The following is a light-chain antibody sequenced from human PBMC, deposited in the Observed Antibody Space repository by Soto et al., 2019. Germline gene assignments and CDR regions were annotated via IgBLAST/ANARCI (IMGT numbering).Light chain of an antibody. Sequence: QSALTQPASVSGSPGQSITISCTGTSSDVGGYNYVTWYQQHPGKAPKLMIYEVSMRPSGVSNRFSGSKSGNTASLTVSGLQAEDEADYYCSSYTSSNNPYVFGTGTQVTVL. CDR3: SSYTSSNNPYV. J-gene: IGLJ1*01. CDR1: SSDVGGYNY. CDR2: EVS. V-gene: IGLV2-14*01.